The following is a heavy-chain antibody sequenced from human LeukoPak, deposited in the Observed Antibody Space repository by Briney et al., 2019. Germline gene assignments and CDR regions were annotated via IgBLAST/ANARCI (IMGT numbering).Heavy chain of an antibody. V-gene: IGHV5-51*01. Sequence: GASLKISCKGSGSRFTSYWIGWVRPMPGKGLEWMGIIYPGDSDTRYSPSFQGQVTISADNSISTAYLQWSSLKASDTAMYYCARPRDGYPPYYMDVWGKGTTVTVSS. CDR2: IYPGDSDT. CDR3: ARPRDGYPPYYMDV. D-gene: IGHD5-24*01. CDR1: GSRFTSYW. J-gene: IGHJ6*03.